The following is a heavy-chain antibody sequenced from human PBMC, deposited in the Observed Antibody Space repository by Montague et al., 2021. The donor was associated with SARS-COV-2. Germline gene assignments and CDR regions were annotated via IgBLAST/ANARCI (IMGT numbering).Heavy chain of an antibody. J-gene: IGHJ5*02. CDR1: VFTFSSAW. D-gene: IGHD5-24*01. V-gene: IGHV3-15*01. CDR3: TADFSDTAEQMAQTDL. CDR2: IKSKSVGGAL. Sequence: SLRLSCAASVFTFSSAWMTWVRQSPGKGLEWVGRIKSKSVGGALQYATSVKGRFTISRDDSEHTLYLQIDSLTTEDTAVYYCTADFSDTAEQMAQTDLWGQGTLVTVSS.